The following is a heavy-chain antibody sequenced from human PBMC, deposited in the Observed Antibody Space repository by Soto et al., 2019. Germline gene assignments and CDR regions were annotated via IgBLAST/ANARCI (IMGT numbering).Heavy chain of an antibody. CDR3: ATMKGGSQYYYYGMDV. CDR1: GGTFSSYA. D-gene: IGHD3-10*01. J-gene: IGHJ6*02. Sequence: SVKVSCKASGGTFSSYAISWVRQAPGQGLEWMGGIIPMFGTADYAQKFQGRVTITADESTSTAYMELSSLRFDDTAVYYCATMKGGSQYYYYGMDVWGQGTTVTVSS. CDR2: IIPMFGTA. V-gene: IGHV1-69*13.